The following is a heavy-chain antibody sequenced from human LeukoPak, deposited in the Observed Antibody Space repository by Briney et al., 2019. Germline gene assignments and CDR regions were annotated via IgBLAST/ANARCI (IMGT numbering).Heavy chain of an antibody. D-gene: IGHD5-12*01. CDR2: IIPILGIA. V-gene: IGHV1-69*04. CDR3: ATRSWDVDIVATIWY. CDR1: GGTFSSYA. Sequence: ASVKVSFKASGGTFSSYAISWVRQAPGQGLEWMGRIIPILGIANYAQKFQGRVTITADKSTSTAYMELSSLRSEDTAVYYCATRSWDVDIVATIWYWGQGTLVTVSS. J-gene: IGHJ4*02.